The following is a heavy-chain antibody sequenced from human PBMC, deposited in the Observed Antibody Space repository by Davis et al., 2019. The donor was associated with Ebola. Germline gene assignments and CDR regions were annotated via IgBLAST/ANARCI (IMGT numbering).Heavy chain of an antibody. CDR3: ARTSALTQGGFDP. V-gene: IGHV1-46*01. D-gene: IGHD3-16*01. J-gene: IGHJ5*02. CDR1: GYTFTSYY. CDR2: INPSGGST. Sequence: ASVKVSCKASGYTFTSYYMHWVRQAPGQGLEWMGIINPSGGSTSYAQKFQGRVTMTRDTSINTVYMELGSLTSEDTAVYYCARTSALTQGGFDPWGQGTLITVSS.